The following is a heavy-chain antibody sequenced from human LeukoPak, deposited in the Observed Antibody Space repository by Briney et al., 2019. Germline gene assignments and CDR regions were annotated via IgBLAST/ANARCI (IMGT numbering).Heavy chain of an antibody. J-gene: IGHJ6*03. V-gene: IGHV1-69*16. CDR1: GGSFTSFI. CDR2: FIPMVATA. Sequence: SVKVSCKASGGSFTSFIINWVRQAPGQGLEWMGGFIPMVATANYAQKFRGRVTITTDESTDTAYMELRSLRSEDTAVYYCARGGDGFWLSNHYYYMDVWGKGTTVTVSS. CDR3: ARGGDGFWLSNHYYYMDV. D-gene: IGHD3-9*01.